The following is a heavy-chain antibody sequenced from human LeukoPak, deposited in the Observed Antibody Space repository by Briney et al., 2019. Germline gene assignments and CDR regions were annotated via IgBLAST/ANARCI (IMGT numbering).Heavy chain of an antibody. V-gene: IGHV1-2*02. CDR1: GYTFTGYY. CDR3: ARDRGYSYSPFDY. D-gene: IGHD5-18*01. J-gene: IGHJ4*02. Sequence: ASVKVSCKASGYTFTGYYMHWVRQAPGQGLEWMGWINPNSGGTNYAQKFQGRVTMTRDTSISTAYMELCRLRSDDTAVYYCARDRGYSYSPFDYWGQGTLVTVSS. CDR2: INPNSGGT.